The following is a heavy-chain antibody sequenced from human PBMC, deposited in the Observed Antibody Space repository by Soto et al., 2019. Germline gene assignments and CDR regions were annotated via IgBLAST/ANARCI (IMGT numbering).Heavy chain of an antibody. CDR3: ARDGMVAATRSFDC. V-gene: IGHV1-2*04. D-gene: IGHD2-15*01. CDR1: GYTFTVYY. Sequence: ASVKVFCKASGYTFTVYYMHWVRQAPGQGLEWMGWINPNSGGTNYAQKFQGWVTMTRDTSISTAYMELSRLRSDDTAVYYCARDGMVAATRSFDCWGQGTLVTVSS. J-gene: IGHJ4*02. CDR2: INPNSGGT.